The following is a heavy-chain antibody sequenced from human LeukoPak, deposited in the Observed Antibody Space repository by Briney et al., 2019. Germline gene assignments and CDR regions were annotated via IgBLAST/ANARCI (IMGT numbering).Heavy chain of an antibody. CDR1: GYTFTSYG. CDR3: ARDQNYDSSGYTH. Sequence: ASVKVSCKASGYTFTSYGISWVRQAPGQGLEWMGWISAYNGNTNYAQKLQGRVTMTTDPSTSTAYMELRSLGSDDTAVYYCARDQNYDSSGYTHWGQGTLVTVSS. CDR2: ISAYNGNT. V-gene: IGHV1-18*01. D-gene: IGHD3-22*01. J-gene: IGHJ4*02.